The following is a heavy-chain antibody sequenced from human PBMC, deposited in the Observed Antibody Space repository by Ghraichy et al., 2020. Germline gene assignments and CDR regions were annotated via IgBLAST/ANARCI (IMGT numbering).Heavy chain of an antibody. CDR1: GGSFSGYY. J-gene: IGHJ5*02. Sequence: SETLSLTCAVYGGSFSGYYWSWIRQPPGKGLEWIGEINHSGSTNYNPSLKSRVTISVDTSKNQFSLKLSSVTAADTAVYYCARGTGLRPTPRGYWFDPWGQGTLVTVSS. V-gene: IGHV4-34*01. D-gene: IGHD4-17*01. CDR3: ARGTGLRPTPRGYWFDP. CDR2: INHSGST.